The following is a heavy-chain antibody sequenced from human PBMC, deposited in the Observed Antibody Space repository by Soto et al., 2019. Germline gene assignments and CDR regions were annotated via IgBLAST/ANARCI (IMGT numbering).Heavy chain of an antibody. CDR2: ISAYNGNT. CDR1: GYSFTTYG. V-gene: IGHV1-18*01. J-gene: IGHJ6*02. CDR3: AREGPAPYDCYGMDV. Sequence: QVQLVQSGGEVKKPGASVKVSCKTSGYSFTTYGISWVRQAPGQGLEWMGWISAYNGNTNYAQKLQDRVTMTTDTSTSTAYMELRSLRSDDTAVYYCAREGPAPYDCYGMDVWGQGSTVTVSS.